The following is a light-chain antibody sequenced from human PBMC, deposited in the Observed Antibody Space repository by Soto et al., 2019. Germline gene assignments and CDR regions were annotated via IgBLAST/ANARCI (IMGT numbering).Light chain of an antibody. J-gene: IGKJ1*01. CDR2: WAS. CDR3: QQYYTSPTWT. V-gene: IGKV4-1*01. CDR1: QSVLYSSNNKNY. Sequence: DIVMTQSPVSLAVFLGERATINCKSSQSVLYSSNNKNYVAWYQQKPGQPPKLLIYWASTRESGVPDRFSGSGSGTDFTPTISSVQAEDVAVYHCQQYYTSPTWTFGQGTKVDIK.